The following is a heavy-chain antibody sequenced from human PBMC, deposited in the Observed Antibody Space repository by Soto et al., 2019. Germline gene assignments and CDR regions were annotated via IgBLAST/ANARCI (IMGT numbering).Heavy chain of an antibody. CDR1: GDSINSDNYY. J-gene: IGHJ4*02. V-gene: IGHV4-39*01. Sequence: QLQLQESGPGLVKPSETLSLTCSVSGDSINSDNYYWGWIRQPPGKGLEWIGSIYYRGNTYYNPSLKTPVTISRYKSKSQFSLKRNSVTAADSAVYFCARLEGLATISYYFDYWGQGTLVTVSS. CDR3: ARLEGLATISYYFDY. CDR2: IYYRGNT. D-gene: IGHD3-9*01.